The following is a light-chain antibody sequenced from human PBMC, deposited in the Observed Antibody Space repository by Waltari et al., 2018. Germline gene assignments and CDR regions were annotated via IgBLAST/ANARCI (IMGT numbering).Light chain of an antibody. CDR2: SAS. CDR3: QQYTSWWT. J-gene: IGKJ1*01. CDR1: QSVNSK. V-gene: IGKV3-15*01. Sequence: DIVMTQSPATPSVSLGERATLSCRASQSVNSKVVWYQQRPGQAPRLLIYSASTRATGVPARFSGSGSGTEFTLTISSLQSEDFALYYCQQYTSWWTFGQGTKVEVK.